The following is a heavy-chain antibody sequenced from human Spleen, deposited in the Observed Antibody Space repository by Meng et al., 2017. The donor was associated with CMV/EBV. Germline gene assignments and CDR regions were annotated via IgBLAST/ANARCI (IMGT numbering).Heavy chain of an antibody. V-gene: IGHV3-23*01. J-gene: IGHJ4*02. CDR2: ISGSGGST. CDR1: GFTFSSYA. Sequence: GESLKISCAASGFTFSSYAMSWVRQAPGKGLEWVSAISGSGGSTYYADSVKGRFTISRDNSKNTLYLQMNSLRAEDTAVYYCAKAISTVTSMWNYWGQGTLVTVPQ. CDR3: AKAISTVTSMWNY. D-gene: IGHD4-17*01.